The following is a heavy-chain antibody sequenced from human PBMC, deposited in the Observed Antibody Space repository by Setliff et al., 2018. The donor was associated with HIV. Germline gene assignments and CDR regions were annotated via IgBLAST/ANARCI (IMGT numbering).Heavy chain of an antibody. J-gene: IGHJ4*02. Sequence: SETLSLTCAVSGGSMNSGGYSWSWIRQPPGKGLEWIGYIYHSGSAIYNPSLNSRVIISADRSKNQFSLKVNSVTAADTAVYYCVRVPDYWGQGTLVTVSS. CDR3: VRVPDY. CDR1: GGSMNSGGYS. CDR2: IYHSGSA. V-gene: IGHV4-30-2*01.